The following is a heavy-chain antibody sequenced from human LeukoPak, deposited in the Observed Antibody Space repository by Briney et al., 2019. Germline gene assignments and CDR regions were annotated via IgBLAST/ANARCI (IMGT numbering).Heavy chain of an antibody. CDR3: ARRRNTGTDS. V-gene: IGHV3-11*01. CDR1: VFTFSGYY. J-gene: IGHJ5*01. CDR2: ISSAASTI. Sequence: GGCLRLSCTASVFTFSGYYMTWIRQAPGKGLEWVSYISSAASTIYYADSVKGRFTISRDNAKNSVYLQMNSLRAEDTAVYYCARRRNTGTDSWGQGTLVTVSS.